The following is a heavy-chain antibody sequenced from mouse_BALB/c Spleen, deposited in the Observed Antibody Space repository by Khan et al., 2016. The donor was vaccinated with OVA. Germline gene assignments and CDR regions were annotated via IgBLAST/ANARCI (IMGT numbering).Heavy chain of an antibody. Sequence: QVRLQQSGPGLVAPSQSLSITCTVSGFSLTSNGVSWVRQPLGKGLEWLGVIWGDGSINYHSVLKSRLSISKDNSKSQVFLKLNSLQTDDTVTYYCAKLRVFYFDYWGQGTTLTVSS. J-gene: IGHJ2*01. CDR2: IWGDGSI. CDR3: AKLRVFYFDY. V-gene: IGHV2-3*01. CDR1: GFSLTSNG.